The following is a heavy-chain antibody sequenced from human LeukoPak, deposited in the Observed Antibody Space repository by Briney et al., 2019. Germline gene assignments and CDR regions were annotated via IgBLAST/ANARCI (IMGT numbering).Heavy chain of an antibody. CDR3: ARERPRKYCSGGSCPIDY. J-gene: IGHJ4*02. D-gene: IGHD2-15*01. V-gene: IGHV1-69*05. CDR2: IIPIFGTA. Sequence: SVKVSCKASGGTFSSYAISWVRQAPGQGLEWMGRIIPIFGTANYAQKFQGRVTITTDESTSTAYMELSSLRSEDTAVYHCARERPRKYCSGGSCPIDYWGQGTLVTVSS. CDR1: GGTFSSYA.